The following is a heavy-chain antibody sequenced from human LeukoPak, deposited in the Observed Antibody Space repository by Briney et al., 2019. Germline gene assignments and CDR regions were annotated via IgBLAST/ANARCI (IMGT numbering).Heavy chain of an antibody. Sequence: ASETLSLTCTVSGGSISSYYWSWIRQPPGKGLEWIGYIYYSGSTNYNPSLKSRVTISVDTSKNQFSLKLSSVTAADTAVYYCARVRDWNYVWFDPWGQGTLVTVSS. CDR2: IYYSGST. CDR1: GGSISSYY. J-gene: IGHJ5*02. CDR3: ARVRDWNYVWFDP. V-gene: IGHV4-59*01. D-gene: IGHD1-7*01.